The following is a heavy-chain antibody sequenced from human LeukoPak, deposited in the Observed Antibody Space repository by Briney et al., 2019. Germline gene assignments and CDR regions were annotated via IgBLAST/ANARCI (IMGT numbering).Heavy chain of an antibody. J-gene: IGHJ6*02. CDR3: ARAEVLYYYGMDV. CDR1: GFTFSSYW. V-gene: IGHV3-7*01. Sequence: PGGSLRLSCAASGFTFSSYWMSWVRQAPGKGLEWVANIKQDGSEKYYVDSVKGRFTISRDNAKNSLYLQMNSLRAEDTAVYYCARAEVLYYYGMDVWGQGTTVTVSS. CDR2: IKQDGSEK. D-gene: IGHD1-1*01.